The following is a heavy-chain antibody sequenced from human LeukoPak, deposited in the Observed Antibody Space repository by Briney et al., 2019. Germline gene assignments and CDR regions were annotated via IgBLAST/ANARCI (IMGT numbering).Heavy chain of an antibody. CDR2: IYHSGST. CDR1: GGSISSGGYY. D-gene: IGHD3-22*01. CDR3: ARDPGGYSSYWYFDL. V-gene: IGHV4-30-2*01. Sequence: PSETLSLTCTVSGGSISSGGYYWSWIRQPPGKGLEWIGYIYHSGSTYYNPSLKSRVTISVDTSKNQFSLKLSSVTAADTAVYYCARDPGGYSSYWYFDLWGRGTLVTVSS. J-gene: IGHJ2*01.